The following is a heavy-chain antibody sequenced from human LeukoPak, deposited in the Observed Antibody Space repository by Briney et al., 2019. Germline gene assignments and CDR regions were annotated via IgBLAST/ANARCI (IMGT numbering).Heavy chain of an antibody. CDR3: ARGGSSWYYYMDV. V-gene: IGHV4-4*07. J-gene: IGHJ6*03. CDR2: IYSSGST. D-gene: IGHD6-13*01. CDR1: GDSISGYH. Sequence: SETLSLTCTVSGDSISGYHWSWIRQPAGKGLEWIGRIYSSGSTTYNPSLKSRVTMSVDTSKNLFSLKMRSVTAADTAVYYCARGGSSWYYYMDVWGKGTTVTVSS.